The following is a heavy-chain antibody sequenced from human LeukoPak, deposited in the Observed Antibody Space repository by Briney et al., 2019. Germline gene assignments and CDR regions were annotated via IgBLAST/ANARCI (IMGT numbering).Heavy chain of an antibody. J-gene: IGHJ3*02. D-gene: IGHD4-23*01. CDR1: GFTFSRYG. V-gene: IGHV3-30*18. CDR2: ISSDGNNA. CDR3: AKPMTTVVNRAFDI. Sequence: SGGSLRLSCAASGFTFSRYGMHWVRQAPGKGLEWVAIISSDGNNAYYADSVKGRFTISRDNSKNTLYLQMNSLRAEDTAVYYCAKPMTTVVNRAFDIWGQGTMVTVSS.